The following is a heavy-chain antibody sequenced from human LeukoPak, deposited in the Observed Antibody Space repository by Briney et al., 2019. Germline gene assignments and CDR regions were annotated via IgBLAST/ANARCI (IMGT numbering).Heavy chain of an antibody. J-gene: IGHJ4*02. CDR1: GGSFSYYY. D-gene: IGHD2-21*02. Sequence: PSETLSLTCAVYGGSFSYYYWSWIRQPPEKGLEWIGEINHSRSTNYNPSLKSRVTISVDTSKNQFSLKLSSVTAADTAAYYCARGGFYCGDDCYVDYWSQGTLVTVSS. CDR2: INHSRST. CDR3: ARGGFYCGDDCYVDY. V-gene: IGHV4-34*01.